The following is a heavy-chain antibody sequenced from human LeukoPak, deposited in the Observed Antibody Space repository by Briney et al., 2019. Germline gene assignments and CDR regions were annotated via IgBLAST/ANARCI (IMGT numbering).Heavy chain of an antibody. CDR2: INPNSGGT. J-gene: IGHJ6*03. Sequence: ASVKVSCKASGYTFTGYYMHWVRQAPGQGLEWMGWINPNSGGTNYAQKFQGRVTMTRDMSTSTVYMELSSLRSEDTAVYYCARDLEPFWGGPEKYSSSWSLSYYYYYMDVWGKGTTVTVSS. D-gene: IGHD6-13*01. CDR3: ARDLEPFWGGPEKYSSSWSLSYYYYYMDV. CDR1: GYTFTGYY. V-gene: IGHV1-2*02.